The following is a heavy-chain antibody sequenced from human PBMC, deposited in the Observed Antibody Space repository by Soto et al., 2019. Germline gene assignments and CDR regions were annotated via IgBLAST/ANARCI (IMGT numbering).Heavy chain of an antibody. Sequence: QLQLQESGSGQVKHSQTLCLTCAVSGGSISSDGYSWSWIRQPPGKGLEWIGYIYHSGSTYYNPSLKSRVTISVDRSKNQFSLKLSSVTAADTAVYYCARTPDIWGQGTMVTVSS. J-gene: IGHJ3*02. V-gene: IGHV4-30-2*01. CDR1: GGSISSDGYS. CDR2: IYHSGST. CDR3: ARTPDI.